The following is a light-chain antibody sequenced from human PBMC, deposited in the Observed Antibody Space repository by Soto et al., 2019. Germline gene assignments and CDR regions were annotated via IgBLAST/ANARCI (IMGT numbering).Light chain of an antibody. CDR1: QSVSSY. CDR2: DAS. Sequence: EIVLTQSPGTLSLSPGERATLSCRASQSVSSYFAWYQQKPGQAPRLLIYDASTRATGIPARFSGSGSGTDFTLTISSLEPEDFAVYYCQQRINWRRLTFGGGTKVDIK. J-gene: IGKJ4*01. CDR3: QQRINWRRLT. V-gene: IGKV3-11*01.